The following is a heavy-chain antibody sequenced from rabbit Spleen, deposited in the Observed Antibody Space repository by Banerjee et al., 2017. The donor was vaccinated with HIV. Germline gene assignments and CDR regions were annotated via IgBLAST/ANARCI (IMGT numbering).Heavy chain of an antibody. CDR3: ARDLASVVGWNFKL. Sequence: QSLEESGGDLVKPGASLTLTCTVSGFSFSSNWICWVRQAPGKGLEWIACIDTSNGDTDYANWPKGRFTISKTSSTTVTLQMTSLTAADTATYFCARDLASVVGWNFKLWGQGTLVTVS. V-gene: IGHV1S40*01. CDR1: GFSFSSNW. CDR2: IDTSNGDT. J-gene: IGHJ4*01. D-gene: IGHD1-1*01.